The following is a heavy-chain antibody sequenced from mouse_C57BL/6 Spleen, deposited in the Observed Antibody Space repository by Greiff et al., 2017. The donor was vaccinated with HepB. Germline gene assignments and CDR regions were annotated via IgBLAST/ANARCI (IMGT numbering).Heavy chain of an antibody. V-gene: IGHV1-7*01. J-gene: IGHJ4*01. CDR3: ARDYGNYYAMDY. CDR1: GYTVTSYW. CDR2: INPSSGYT. D-gene: IGHD2-1*01. Sequence: VQLQQSGAELAKPGASGKLSCKASGYTVTSYWMHWVKQRPGQGLEWIGYINPSSGYTKYNQKFKDKATLTADKYSSTAYMQLSSLTYEDSAVYYCARDYGNYYAMDYWGQGTSVTVAS.